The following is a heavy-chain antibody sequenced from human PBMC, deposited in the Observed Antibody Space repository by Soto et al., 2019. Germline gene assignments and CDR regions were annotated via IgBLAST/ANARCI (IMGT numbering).Heavy chain of an antibody. CDR3: ARFGLGLDGQDF. J-gene: IGHJ6*01. Sequence: SGPTLVNPTQTLTLTCTFSAFSLSTGGVGVGWIRQPPGKALEWLALIYWDDDKRYSPSLRSRLTITKDTSTNQVVLIMGNMDPVAAATYYSARFGLGLDGQDFWGQRSRVT. CDR2: IYWDDDK. D-gene: IGHD4-17*01. CDR1: AFSLSTGGVG. V-gene: IGHV2-5*02.